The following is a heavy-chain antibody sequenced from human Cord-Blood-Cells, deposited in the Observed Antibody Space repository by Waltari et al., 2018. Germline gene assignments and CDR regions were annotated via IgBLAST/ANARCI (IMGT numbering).Heavy chain of an antibody. V-gene: IGHV1-46*01. D-gene: IGHD3-16*02. CDR2: IIPSGGST. Sequence: QVQLVQSGAEVKKPGASVKVSCKASGYTFTSYYMHWVRQAPGQGLEWMGIIIPSGGSTSYAQKCQGRVTMTRDTSTSTVYRELSSLRSEDTAVYYCARDKLSGYDYWGQGTLVTVSS. J-gene: IGHJ4*02. CDR3: ARDKLSGYDY. CDR1: GYTFTSYY.